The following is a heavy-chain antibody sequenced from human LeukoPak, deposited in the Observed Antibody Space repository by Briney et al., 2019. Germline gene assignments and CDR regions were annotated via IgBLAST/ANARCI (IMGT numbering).Heavy chain of an antibody. CDR3: ARGSLTYYDSSGYYYRAFDI. Sequence: PSQTLSLTCTVSGGSISSGGYYWSWNRQHPGKGLEWIGYIYYSGSTYYSPSLKSRVTISVDTSKNQFSLKLSSVTAADTAVYYRARGSLTYYDSSGYYYRAFDIWGQGTMVTVSS. CDR2: IYYSGST. CDR1: GGSISSGGYY. D-gene: IGHD3-22*01. V-gene: IGHV4-31*03. J-gene: IGHJ3*02.